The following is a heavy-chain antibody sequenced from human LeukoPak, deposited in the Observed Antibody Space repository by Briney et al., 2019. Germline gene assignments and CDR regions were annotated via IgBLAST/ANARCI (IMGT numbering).Heavy chain of an antibody. CDR3: ARGPFYDSSGYYTFHFDY. J-gene: IGHJ4*02. V-gene: IGHV1-18*01. CDR1: GYTFTSYG. Sequence: ASVKVSCKASGYTFTSYGISWVRQAPGQGLEWMGWISAYNGNTNYAQMLQGRVTMTTDTSTSTAYMELRSLRSDDTAVYYCARGPFYDSSGYYTFHFDYWGQGTLVTVSS. CDR2: ISAYNGNT. D-gene: IGHD3-22*01.